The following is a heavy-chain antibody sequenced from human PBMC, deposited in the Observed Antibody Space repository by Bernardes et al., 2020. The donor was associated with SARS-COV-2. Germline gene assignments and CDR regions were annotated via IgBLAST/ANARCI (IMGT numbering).Heavy chain of an antibody. J-gene: IGHJ6*02. Sequence: ASVKVSCKASGYTFTNYYMHWVRQAPGQGLDWMGIINPSGGSAIYAQKFQGRLTMTRDTSTSTVYMELSSLRSEDTAVYYCARVTLPAYYYYGMDVWGQGTPVTVSS. CDR1: GYTFTNYY. V-gene: IGHV1-46*01. D-gene: IGHD3-16*01. CDR3: ARVTLPAYYYYGMDV. CDR2: INPSGGSA.